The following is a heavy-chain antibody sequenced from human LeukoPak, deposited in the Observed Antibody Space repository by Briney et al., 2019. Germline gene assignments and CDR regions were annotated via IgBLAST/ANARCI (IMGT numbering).Heavy chain of an antibody. CDR1: GFTFTSYS. V-gene: IGHV3-23*01. J-gene: IGHJ4*02. CDR3: ARDLGYCTNGVCHTRFDY. D-gene: IGHD2-8*01. CDR2: FSGGGGST. Sequence: PGGSLRLSCAASGFTFTSYSMNWVRQAPGKGLEWVSTFSGGGGSTYYADSVKGRFTISRDNSKNTLYLQVNSLRAEDTAVYYCARDLGYCTNGVCHTRFDYWGQGTLAAVSS.